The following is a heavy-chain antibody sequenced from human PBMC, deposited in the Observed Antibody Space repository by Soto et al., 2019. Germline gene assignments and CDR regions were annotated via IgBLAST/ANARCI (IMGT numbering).Heavy chain of an antibody. CDR3: AKDRFQFGELFPSPYYYGMDV. CDR2: ISWNSGSI. CDR1: GFTFDDYA. J-gene: IGHJ6*02. Sequence: HPGGSLRLSCAASGFTFDDYAMHWVRQAPGKGLEWVSGISWNSGSIGYADSVKGRFTISRDNAKNSLYLQMNSLRAEDTALYYCAKDRFQFGELFPSPYYYGMDVWGQGTTVTVSS. D-gene: IGHD3-10*01. V-gene: IGHV3-9*01.